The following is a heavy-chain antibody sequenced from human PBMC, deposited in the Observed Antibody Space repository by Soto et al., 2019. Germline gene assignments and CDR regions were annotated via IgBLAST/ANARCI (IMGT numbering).Heavy chain of an antibody. CDR2: ITGSGDYT. CDR3: ARRITSSFDY. D-gene: IGHD1-20*01. Sequence: EVQLLESGGGLVQPGGSLRLSCVASGFTFSIYNMNWVRQAPGKGLEWVSVITGSGDYTNYAGSVKGRFTISRDNSKNTLYLQMNSLRAEDTAVYFCARRITSSFDYWGQGTLVTVSS. V-gene: IGHV3-23*01. CDR1: GFTFSIYN. J-gene: IGHJ4*02.